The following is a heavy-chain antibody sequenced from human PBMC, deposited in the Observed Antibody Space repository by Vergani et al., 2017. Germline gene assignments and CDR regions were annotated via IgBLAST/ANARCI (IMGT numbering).Heavy chain of an antibody. CDR1: GFTFSSYG. V-gene: IGHV3-33*01. CDR2: MWYDGSNK. D-gene: IGHD2-2*01. Sequence: QVQLVESGGGVVQPGRSLRLSCAASGFTFSSYGLHWVRQAPGKGFEWVAVMWYDGSNKYYADSVKGRFTISRDSSKNTLYLQMNGLRAEDTAVYYCARGAGYWSSTSCPPTLRHYYYYIDVWGKGTTVTVSS. J-gene: IGHJ6*03. CDR3: ARGAGYWSSTSCPPTLRHYYYYIDV.